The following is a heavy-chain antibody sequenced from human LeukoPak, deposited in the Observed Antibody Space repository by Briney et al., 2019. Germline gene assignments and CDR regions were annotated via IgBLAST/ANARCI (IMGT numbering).Heavy chain of an antibody. CDR2: ISGSGGST. J-gene: IGHJ6*03. CDR3: AKAAHYYYYYMDV. V-gene: IGHV3-23*01. CDR1: GFTFSSSA. Sequence: GGSLRPSCAASGFTFSSSAMSWVRQAPGKGLEWVSAISGSGGSTYYADSVKGRFTISRDNSKNTLYLQMNSLRAEDTAVYYCAKAAHYYYYYMDVWGKGTTVTISS.